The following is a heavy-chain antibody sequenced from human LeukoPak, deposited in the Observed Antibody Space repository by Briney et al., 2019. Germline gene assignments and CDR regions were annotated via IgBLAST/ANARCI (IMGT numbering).Heavy chain of an antibody. CDR3: ARRNSDYRSSWYFNDY. Sequence: GGSLRLSCAASGFTFSTYAMNWVRQAPGKGLEWVPSISSNFNYIHYADPVKSHFTISRDNAKNSLYLQMSSLRAEDTAGYYCARRNSDYRSSWYFNDYWGQGTLVTVSS. J-gene: IGHJ4*02. V-gene: IGHV3-21*01. D-gene: IGHD6-13*01. CDR2: ISSNFNYI. CDR1: GFTFSTYA.